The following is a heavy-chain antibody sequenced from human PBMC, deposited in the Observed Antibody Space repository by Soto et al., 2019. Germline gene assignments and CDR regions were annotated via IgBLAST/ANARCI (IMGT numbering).Heavy chain of an antibody. J-gene: IGHJ6*02. CDR3: TRDSLDYNALAGHGNYYYYGMDV. V-gene: IGHV3-49*04. CDR1: GFTFGDYA. CDR2: IRSKAYGGTT. Sequence: PVGSLRLSGTASGFTFGDYAMSWVRQAPGKGREWVGFIRSKAYGGTTEYASSVKGRFTISRDDSKSIAYLQMNRLKTEDRAVYYCTRDSLDYNALAGHGNYYYYGMDVWGQGTTVTVSS. D-gene: IGHD4-4*01.